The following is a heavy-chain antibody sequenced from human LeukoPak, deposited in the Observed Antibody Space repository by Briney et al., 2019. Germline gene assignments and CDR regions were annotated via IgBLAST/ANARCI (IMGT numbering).Heavy chain of an antibody. CDR3: ARDRRIVGADSFDY. CDR1: GFTFSSYG. Sequence: PGGSLRLSCAASGFTFSSYGMHWVRQAPGKGLEWVAVIWYDGSNKYYADSVKGRFTNSRDNSKNTLYLQMNSLRAEDTAVYYCARDRRIVGADSFDYWGQGTLVTVSS. J-gene: IGHJ4*02. D-gene: IGHD1-26*01. CDR2: IWYDGSNK. V-gene: IGHV3-33*01.